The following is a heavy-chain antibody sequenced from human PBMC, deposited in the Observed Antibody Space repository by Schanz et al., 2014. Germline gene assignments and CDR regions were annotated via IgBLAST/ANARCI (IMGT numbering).Heavy chain of an antibody. CDR3: ARAHGNNWYGKGLDY. CDR1: GFTVSSDH. J-gene: IGHJ4*02. CDR2: ISSGSSYA. V-gene: IGHV3-11*06. Sequence: VQLVESGGGFVQPGGSLRLSCVVSGFTVSSDHMSWVRQAPGKGLEWVSDISSGSSYANYADSVKGRFTISRDNSKNTLYLQKNSLRADDTAVYFCARAHGNNWYGKGLDYWGQGTQVTVSS. D-gene: IGHD1-1*01.